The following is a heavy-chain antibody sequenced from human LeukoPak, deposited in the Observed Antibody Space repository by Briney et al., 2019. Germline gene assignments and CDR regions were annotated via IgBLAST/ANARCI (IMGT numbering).Heavy chain of an antibody. CDR2: ISSSGSTI. Sequence: PGGSLRLSCAASGFTFSDYYMSWIRQAPGKGLEWVSYISSSGSTIYYADSVKGRFTISRDNSKNTLYLQMNSLRAEDTAVYYCAKDVGSYRYSSGWYYFDYWGQGTLVTVSS. D-gene: IGHD6-19*01. V-gene: IGHV3-11*01. J-gene: IGHJ4*02. CDR3: AKDVGSYRYSSGWYYFDY. CDR1: GFTFSDYY.